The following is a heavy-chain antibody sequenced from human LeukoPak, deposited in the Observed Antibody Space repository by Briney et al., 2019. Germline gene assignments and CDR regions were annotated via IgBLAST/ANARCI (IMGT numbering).Heavy chain of an antibody. J-gene: IGHJ4*02. V-gene: IGHV3-23*01. D-gene: IGHD5-18*01. Sequence: SGGSLRLSCAASGFTFSSDAMSWVRQAPGKGLEWVSAISGSGGSTYYADSVKGRFTISRDNSKNTVQLQTDSLRAEDSAIYYCAKNAGYSYGLYYFDYWGQGTLVTVSS. CDR1: GFTFSSDA. CDR2: ISGSGGST. CDR3: AKNAGYSYGLYYFDY.